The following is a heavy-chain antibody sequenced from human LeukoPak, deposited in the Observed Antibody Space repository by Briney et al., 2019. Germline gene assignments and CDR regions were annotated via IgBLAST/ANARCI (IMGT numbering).Heavy chain of an antibody. D-gene: IGHD6-13*01. J-gene: IGHJ4*02. CDR3: ARPLSAGYVGYLDY. Sequence: EGSLRLSCAASGFTFSSHWMSWVRQAPGKGLEGVANINQDGSQIYYVDSVKGRFTISRDNAKSSLYLQMDSLRAEDTAMYYCARPLSAGYVGYLDYWGQGTLVTVSS. CDR1: GFTFSSHW. V-gene: IGHV3-7*01. CDR2: INQDGSQI.